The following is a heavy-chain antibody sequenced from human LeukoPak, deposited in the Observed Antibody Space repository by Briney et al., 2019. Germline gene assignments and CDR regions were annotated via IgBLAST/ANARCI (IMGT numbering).Heavy chain of an antibody. J-gene: IGHJ4*02. Sequence: EASVKVSCKASGYTFTGYYMHWVRQAPGQGLEWMGWINPNSGGTNYAQKFQGRVTMTRDTSISTAYMELSRLRSDDTAVYYCARSLRGDYEGYYFDYWGQGTLVTVSS. CDR1: GYTFTGYY. V-gene: IGHV1-2*02. D-gene: IGHD4-17*01. CDR3: ARSLRGDYEGYYFDY. CDR2: INPNSGGT.